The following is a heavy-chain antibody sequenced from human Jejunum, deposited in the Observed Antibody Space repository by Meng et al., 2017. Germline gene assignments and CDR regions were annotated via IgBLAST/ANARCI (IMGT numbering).Heavy chain of an antibody. Sequence: QPSVWGPRLMKPPTHLSPTCTVSCTCISRGWNYWNWGRHLPGKGLEWIGYIFYTGNTNYNPSLKSQATTSVDMSKNQFSLNLTYVTAADMAVYDCARAGLDNRFHFWGQGTLVTVSS. D-gene: IGHD2-2*03. J-gene: IGHJ4*02. V-gene: IGHV4-31*01. CDR2: IFYTGNT. CDR1: CTCISRGWNY. CDR3: ARAGLDNRFHF.